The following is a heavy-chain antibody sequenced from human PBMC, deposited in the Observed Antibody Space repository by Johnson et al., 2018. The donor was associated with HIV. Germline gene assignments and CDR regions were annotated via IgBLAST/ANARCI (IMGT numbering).Heavy chain of an antibody. CDR3: ARGLGPADAFDI. D-gene: IGHD2-2*01. CDR1: GFTFSTYD. CDR2: IGTAGDT. V-gene: IGHV3-13*01. Sequence: VQLVESGGGLVQPGGSLRLSCAASGFTFSTYDMHWVRQTTGKRLEWVSAIGTAGDTYYPGSVKGRFTISRENAENSLYLQMNSLRAGDTAVYYCARGLGPADAFDIWGQGTMVTVSS. J-gene: IGHJ3*02.